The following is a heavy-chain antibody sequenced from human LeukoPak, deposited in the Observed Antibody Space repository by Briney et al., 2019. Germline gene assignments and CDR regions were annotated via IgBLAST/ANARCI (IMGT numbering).Heavy chain of an antibody. CDR3: AKDGGLWVSAHWGDS. J-gene: IGHJ4*02. CDR2: ISGNGGST. V-gene: IGHV3-23*01. Sequence: GGSLRLSCVASGITFSGYAMSWVRQAPGKGLEWVSGISGNGGSTYYADSVKGRSTISRDNSKNTLYLQMNSLRAEDTAVYYCAKDGGLWVSAHWGDSWGRGTLVTVSS. CDR1: GITFSGYA. D-gene: IGHD7-27*01.